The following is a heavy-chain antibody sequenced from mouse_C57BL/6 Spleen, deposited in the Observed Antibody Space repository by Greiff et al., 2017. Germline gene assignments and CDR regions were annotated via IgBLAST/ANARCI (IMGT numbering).Heavy chain of an antibody. J-gene: IGHJ2*01. Sequence: EVHLVESGEGLVKPGGSLKLSCAASGFTFSSYAMSWVRQTPEKRLEWVAYISSGGDYIYYADTVKGRFTISRDNARNTLYLQMSSLKSEDTAMYYCTRADYGKPVYCDYWGQGTTLTVSS. CDR1: GFTFSSYA. V-gene: IGHV5-9-1*02. CDR3: TRADYGKPVYCDY. CDR2: ISSGGDYI. D-gene: IGHD2-1*01.